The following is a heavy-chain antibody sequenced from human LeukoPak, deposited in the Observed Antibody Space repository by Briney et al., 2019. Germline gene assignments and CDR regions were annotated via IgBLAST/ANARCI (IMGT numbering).Heavy chain of an antibody. Sequence: GASLKICCKGCGYSCTSYWICCVRQMPGKVLELMGIIYPGESDTRSSPSFQGQVTISADKSISTAYLQWSSLKASDTAMYYCARHGPTYYYGSGIDQWGQGTLVTVSS. CDR3: ARHGPTYYYGSGIDQ. CDR1: GYSCTSYW. J-gene: IGHJ4*02. CDR2: IYPGESDT. D-gene: IGHD3-10*01. V-gene: IGHV5-51*01.